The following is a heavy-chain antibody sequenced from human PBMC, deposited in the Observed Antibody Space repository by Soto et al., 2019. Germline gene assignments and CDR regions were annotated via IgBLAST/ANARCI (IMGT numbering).Heavy chain of an antibody. CDR2: INSDGSST. D-gene: IGHD5-12*01. CDR3: ARDIGIVATNQLDV. Sequence: GGSLGLSCAASGFTLSGSGMPWSRQAPGKGLVWVSRINSDGSSTNYADSVKGRFTISRDNAKNTLYLQMNSLRAEDTAVYYCARDIGIVATNQLDVWGQGTTVTVSS. V-gene: IGHV3-74*01. J-gene: IGHJ6*02. CDR1: GFTLSGSG.